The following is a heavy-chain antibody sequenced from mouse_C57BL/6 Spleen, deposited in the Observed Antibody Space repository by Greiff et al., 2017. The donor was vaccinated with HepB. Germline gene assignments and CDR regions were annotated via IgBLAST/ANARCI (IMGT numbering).Heavy chain of an antibody. CDR2: ISYDGSN. Sequence: EVQLVESGPGLVKPSQSLSLTCSVTGYSITSGYYWNWIRQFPGNKLEWMGYISYDGSNNYNPSLKNRISITRDTSKNQFFLKLNSVTTEDTATYYCARDGSYGYSDYWGQGTTLTVSS. D-gene: IGHD2-2*01. CDR3: ARDGSYGYSDY. J-gene: IGHJ2*01. CDR1: GYSITSGYY. V-gene: IGHV3-6*01.